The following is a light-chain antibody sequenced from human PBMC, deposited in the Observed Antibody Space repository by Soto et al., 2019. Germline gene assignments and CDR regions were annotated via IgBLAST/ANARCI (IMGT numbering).Light chain of an antibody. Sequence: EIVMTQSPATLSVSPGERSTLSWRASQSVSSILAWYQQKPGQAPRLLIYGASTRATGIPARFSGSGSGTEFTLTISSLQTEDFAVYYWHQYNNLPLITFGQGTRLEIK. J-gene: IGKJ5*01. CDR3: HQYNNLPLIT. CDR2: GAS. CDR1: QSVSSI. V-gene: IGKV3-15*01.